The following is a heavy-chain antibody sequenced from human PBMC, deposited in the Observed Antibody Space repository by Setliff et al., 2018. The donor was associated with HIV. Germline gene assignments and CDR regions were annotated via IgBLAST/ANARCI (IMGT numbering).Heavy chain of an antibody. V-gene: IGHV4-38-2*02. D-gene: IGHD5-18*01. CDR1: GYTISSGYY. Sequence: KASETLSLTCALSGYTISSGYYWAWIRQPPGKGLEWIGRISYGGGTHYNPSLRSRVIISMDTSKNQFSLKLSSVTAADTAVYYCARDRYTYAYLDYWGQGTLVTVSS. CDR2: ISYGGGT. CDR3: ARDRYTYAYLDY. J-gene: IGHJ4*02.